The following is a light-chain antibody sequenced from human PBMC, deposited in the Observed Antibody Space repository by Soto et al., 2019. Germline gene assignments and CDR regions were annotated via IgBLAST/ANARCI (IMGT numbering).Light chain of an antibody. Sequence: SVPITCRASQSISSWLAWYQQKPGKAPKLLIYATSTLQGGVPSRFSGGGSGTDFTLTISSLQPEDFATYYCQQLSTYPRTFGQGTKVDIK. CDR3: QQLSTYPRT. J-gene: IGKJ1*01. CDR2: ATS. CDR1: QSISSW. V-gene: IGKV1-9*01.